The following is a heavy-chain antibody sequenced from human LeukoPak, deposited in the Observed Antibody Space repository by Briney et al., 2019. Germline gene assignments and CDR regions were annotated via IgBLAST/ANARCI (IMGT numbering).Heavy chain of an antibody. CDR1: GFTFSSYW. V-gene: IGHV3-7*04. CDR2: IKEDGSEE. J-gene: IGHJ1*01. Sequence: GGSLRLSCAASGFTFSSYWMSWVRQAPGKGLEWVANIKEDGSEENCVDSVKGRFTISRDNTKNSLYLQMNSLRAEDTAVYYCARAGYSMDTEYFQHWGQGTLVTVSS. CDR3: ARAGYSMDTEYFQH. D-gene: IGHD5-18*01.